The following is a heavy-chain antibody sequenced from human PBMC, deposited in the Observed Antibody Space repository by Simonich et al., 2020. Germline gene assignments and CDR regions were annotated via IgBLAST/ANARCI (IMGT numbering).Heavy chain of an antibody. Sequence: QVQLVQSGAEVKKPGASVKVSCKASGYTVTSYGISWVRQAPGQGLEWMGWIRAYNGTTNYEQKHQGRVTMTTDTTTSPAYMEQRSLRSDDTAVYYCARASRGTWWYYYFDYWGQGTLVTVSS. D-gene: IGHD2-15*01. V-gene: IGHV1-18*01. CDR2: IRAYNGTT. CDR1: GYTVTSYG. J-gene: IGHJ4*02. CDR3: ARASRGTWWYYYFDY.